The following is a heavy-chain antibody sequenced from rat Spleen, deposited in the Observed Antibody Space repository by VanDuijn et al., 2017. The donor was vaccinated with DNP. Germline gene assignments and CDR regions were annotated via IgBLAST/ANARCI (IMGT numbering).Heavy chain of an antibody. CDR3: ARWSTFFDY. CDR2: ISFSGSP. CDR1: GSSITSNY. J-gene: IGHJ2*01. D-gene: IGHD3-1*01. Sequence: EVRLQESGPGLVKPSQSLSLTCSVTGSSITSNYWGWIRQFPGNKMEYIGHISFSGSPNYNPSLKSRISITRDTSKNQFFLQLNSVTTEDTATYYCARWSTFFDYWGQGVMVTVSS. V-gene: IGHV3-1*01.